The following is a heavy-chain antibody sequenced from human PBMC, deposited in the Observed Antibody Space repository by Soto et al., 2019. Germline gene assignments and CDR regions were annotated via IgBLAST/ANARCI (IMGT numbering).Heavy chain of an antibody. Sequence: SETLSLTFTVSGGSINNYYWSWIRQPPGKGLEWIGYIYYRGGTDYNPSLKSRVTISVDTSKNQFSLKLSSVTAADTAMYYCAREMGVRYPCDPWGQGTLVTVSS. V-gene: IGHV4-59*01. CDR1: GGSINNYY. J-gene: IGHJ5*02. CDR2: IYYRGGT. CDR3: AREMGVRYPCDP. D-gene: IGHD3-9*01.